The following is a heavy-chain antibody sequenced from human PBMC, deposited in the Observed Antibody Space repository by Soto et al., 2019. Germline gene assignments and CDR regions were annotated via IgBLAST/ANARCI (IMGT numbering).Heavy chain of an antibody. CDR1: GGSINGYY. J-gene: IGHJ4*01. V-gene: IGHV4-59*01. Sequence: QVQLQESGPGLVKPSETLSLTCTVSGGSINGYYWTWLRQSPTNGLEWIGYFHFSGSTKYNPSLESRLTISADTSKNQISLTLSSVTAADTAVYYCARARGYSYGYDDVFDNWGQGTLADVSS. D-gene: IGHD5-18*01. CDR3: ARARGYSYGYDDVFDN. CDR2: FHFSGST.